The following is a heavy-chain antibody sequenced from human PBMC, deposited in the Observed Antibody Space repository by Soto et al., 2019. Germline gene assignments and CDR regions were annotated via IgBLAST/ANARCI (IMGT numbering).Heavy chain of an antibody. D-gene: IGHD1-26*01. Sequence: QVQLVQSGAEVKKPESSVKVSCKASGGTFSSYAISWVRQAPGQGLEWMGGIIPIFGTANYAQKFQGRVMITADESTNTAYMELSSLRSEDTAVYYCARDHSGSYHFDYWGQGTLVTVSS. CDR2: IIPIFGTA. CDR1: GGTFSSYA. J-gene: IGHJ4*02. V-gene: IGHV1-69*01. CDR3: ARDHSGSYHFDY.